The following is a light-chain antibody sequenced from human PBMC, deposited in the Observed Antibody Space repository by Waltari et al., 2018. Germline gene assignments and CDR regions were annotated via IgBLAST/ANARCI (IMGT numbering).Light chain of an antibody. CDR3: SSYTSSSTLV. CDR1: SSDVGGYNY. J-gene: IGLJ2*01. Sequence: QSALTQPASVSGSPGQSITISCTGTSSDVGGYNYASWYQQHPGKAPKLMIYEVSTRPSGVSNRFSGSKSGNTASLTISGLQAEDEADYYCSSYTSSSTLVFGGGTKLTVL. V-gene: IGLV2-14*01. CDR2: EVS.